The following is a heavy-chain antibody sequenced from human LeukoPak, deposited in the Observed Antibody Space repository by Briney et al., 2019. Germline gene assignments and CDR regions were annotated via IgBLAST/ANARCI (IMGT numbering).Heavy chain of an antibody. Sequence: KASETLSLTCTVSGGSISSSDYYWPWIRQPPGKGLEWIGSIYYSGSTYYNPSLKSRLTISVDTSKNQFSLKLSSVTAADTAVYYCARLGIAAAGSRYFDYWGQGALVTVSS. D-gene: IGHD6-13*01. CDR2: IYYSGST. CDR3: ARLGIAAAGSRYFDY. CDR1: GGSISSSDYY. V-gene: IGHV4-39*01. J-gene: IGHJ4*02.